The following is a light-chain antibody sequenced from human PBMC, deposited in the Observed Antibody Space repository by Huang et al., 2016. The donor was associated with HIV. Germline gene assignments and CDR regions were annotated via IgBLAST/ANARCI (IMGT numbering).Light chain of an antibody. CDR3: HQYDNWPPA. Sequence: MTQSPAILSVSPGERASLSCRTSQTVTNNLAWYQHSPGQAPRVLIYGASTRTAGVPARFSGSGSGTDFTLTISSLQSEDFGIYYCHQYDNWPPAFGGGTRVEVK. CDR2: GAS. CDR1: QTVTNN. V-gene: IGKV3-15*01. J-gene: IGKJ4*01.